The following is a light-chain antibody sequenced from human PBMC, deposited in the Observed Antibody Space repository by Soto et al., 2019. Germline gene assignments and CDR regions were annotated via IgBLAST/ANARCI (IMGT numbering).Light chain of an antibody. CDR1: QSVTSSS. J-gene: IGKJ2*02. Sequence: DIVLTQSPGTLSLSPGETATLSCRASQSVTSSSLAWYQQKPGQAPRLLIYGASIRATGIPDRFSGSGSGTDFTLTISRLEPEDFAMYHCQQYGTSPRGTFGQGTNLEIK. CDR3: QQYGTSPRGT. V-gene: IGKV3-20*01. CDR2: GAS.